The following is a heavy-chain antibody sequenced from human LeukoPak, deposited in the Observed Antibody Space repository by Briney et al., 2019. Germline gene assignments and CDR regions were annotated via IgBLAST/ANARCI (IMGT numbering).Heavy chain of an antibody. J-gene: IGHJ1*01. V-gene: IGHV3-74*01. CDR2: INSDGGT. CDR1: GFTFSTYS. D-gene: IGHD3-22*01. CDR3: ARAPSEIGGYFPEYFRH. Sequence: GSLRLSSAASGFTFSTYSIHWVSEAPRKGLWWVSRINSDGGTHYADSVKSRFTISRDNAQKTGSLQMNSLRPEDTRVYYCARAPSEIGGYFPEYFRHWGQGNLVTVSS.